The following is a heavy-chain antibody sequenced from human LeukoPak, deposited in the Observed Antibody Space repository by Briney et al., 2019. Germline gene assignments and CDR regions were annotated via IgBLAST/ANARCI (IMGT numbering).Heavy chain of an antibody. J-gene: IGHJ5*02. D-gene: IGHD6-6*01. Sequence: PSETLSLTCTVSVGSISSFYWSWIRQPASQRLESIGRIYTSGSTNYNPSLTSRVTMSVDTSKNQSSLKLSSVTAADTAVYYCARESISSLVFDPWGQGTLVTVSS. CDR1: VGSISSFY. CDR2: IYTSGST. V-gene: IGHV4-4*07. CDR3: ARESISSLVFDP.